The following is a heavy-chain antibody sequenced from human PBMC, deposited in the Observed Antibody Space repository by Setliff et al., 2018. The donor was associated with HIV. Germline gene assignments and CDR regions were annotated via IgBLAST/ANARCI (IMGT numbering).Heavy chain of an antibody. Sequence: PSETLSLTCTVSGGSIRTGNYYWNWIRQPAGKGLEWIGHIHTTGSITYNPSLRSRVTISLDTSKNQVSLSLASVTAADTAVYYCARQPRWLQFPRYFDYWGQGTLVTVSS. D-gene: IGHD5-12*01. CDR1: GGSIRTGNYY. CDR2: IHTTGSI. V-gene: IGHV4-61*09. CDR3: ARQPRWLQFPRYFDY. J-gene: IGHJ4*02.